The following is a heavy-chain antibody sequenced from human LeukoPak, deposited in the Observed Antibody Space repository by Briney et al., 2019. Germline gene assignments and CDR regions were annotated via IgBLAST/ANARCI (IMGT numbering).Heavy chain of an antibody. V-gene: IGHV3-21*01. CDR2: LSSSSSYI. CDR1: KFTFNNYG. Sequence: GGSLRLSCAASKFTFNNYGMNWVRQAPGKGLEWVSSLSSSSSYIDYADSVKGRFTISRDNAKNSLYLQMNSLRAEDTAVYYCARAGRAYSSSWYWFDPWGQGTLVTVSS. D-gene: IGHD6-13*01. CDR3: ARAGRAYSSSWYWFDP. J-gene: IGHJ5*02.